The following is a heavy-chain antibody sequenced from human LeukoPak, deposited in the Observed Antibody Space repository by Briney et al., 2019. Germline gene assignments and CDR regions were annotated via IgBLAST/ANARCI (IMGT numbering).Heavy chain of an antibody. CDR2: ISYDGGNK. J-gene: IGHJ3*02. CDR3: AKTTTELGSGWPDAFDI. V-gene: IGHV3-30-3*01. CDR1: GSTFSSYA. D-gene: IGHD7-27*01. Sequence: GGSLRLSCAASGSTFSSYAMHWVRQAAGKGLEWVAGISYDGGNKYYADSVKGRFTISRDNSKNTLYLQMNSLRAEDTAVYYCAKTTTELGSGWPDAFDIWGQGTMVTVSS.